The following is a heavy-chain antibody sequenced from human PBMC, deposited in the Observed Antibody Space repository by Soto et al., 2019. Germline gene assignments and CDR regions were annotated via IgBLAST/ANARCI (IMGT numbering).Heavy chain of an antibody. CDR1: GYTFTSYY. J-gene: IGHJ6*02. CDR3: AREIDYYDSSGYYSSEDMDV. V-gene: IGHV1-46*01. D-gene: IGHD3-22*01. Sequence: QVQLVQSGAEVKKPGASVKVSCKASGYTFTSYYMHWVRQAPGQGLEWMGIINPSGGSTSYEQKFQGRDTMTRYTSTSTVYMELSSLRSEDTAVYYCAREIDYYDSSGYYSSEDMDVWGQGTTVTVSS. CDR2: INPSGGST.